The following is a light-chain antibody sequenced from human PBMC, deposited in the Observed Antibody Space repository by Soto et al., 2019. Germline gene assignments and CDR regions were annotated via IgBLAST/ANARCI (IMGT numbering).Light chain of an antibody. CDR2: AAS. V-gene: IGKV1-39*01. CDR3: QKSYSTPWT. J-gene: IGKJ1*01. CDR1: QDISNY. Sequence: DIQITHSPSSLSASVVDRVTITFQASQDISNYLNWYQQKPGKAPKLLIYAASSLQSGVPSRFSGSGSGTDFTPTISSLQPEDFATYYCQKSYSTPWTFGQGTKVDIK.